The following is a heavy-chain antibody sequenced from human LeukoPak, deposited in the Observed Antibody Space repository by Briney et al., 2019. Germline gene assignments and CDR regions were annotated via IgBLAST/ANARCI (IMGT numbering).Heavy chain of an antibody. J-gene: IGHJ4*02. CDR1: GFTFSSYA. D-gene: IGHD2-2*01. V-gene: IGHV3-30*04. Sequence: GGSLRLSCAASGFTFSSYAMHWVRQAPGKGLEWVAVISYDGSNKYYADSVKGRFTISRDNSKNTLYLQMNSLRAEDTVVYYCARAPRHYCSSTSCYSYYFDYWGQGTLVTVSS. CDR3: ARAPRHYCSSTSCYSYYFDY. CDR2: ISYDGSNK.